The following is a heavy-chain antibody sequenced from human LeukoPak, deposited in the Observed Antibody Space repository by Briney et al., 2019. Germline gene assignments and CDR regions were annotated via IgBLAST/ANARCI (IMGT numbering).Heavy chain of an antibody. V-gene: IGHV4-59*08. CDR3: ARRRGSVSYRPPYYFDY. Sequence: SETLSLTCSVSGGSISSYYWSWIRQPPGKGLEWIGYIYYSGSTYYNPSLKSRVTISVDTSKNQFSLKLSSVTAADTAVYYCARRRGSVSYRPPYYFDYWGQGTLVTVSS. D-gene: IGHD3-10*01. CDR2: IYYSGST. CDR1: GGSISSYY. J-gene: IGHJ4*02.